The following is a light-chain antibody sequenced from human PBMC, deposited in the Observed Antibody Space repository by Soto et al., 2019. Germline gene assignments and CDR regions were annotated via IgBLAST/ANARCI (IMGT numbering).Light chain of an antibody. CDR1: SSDVGGYDY. Sequence: QSALTQPASVSGSPGQSITISCTGTSSDVGGYDYVSWYQQYPGKAPKLMIYDVSRRPSGVSDRFSGSKSGNTASLTISGLQAEDEADYYCTAYTRSSTRVFGGGTKLTVL. J-gene: IGLJ2*01. CDR3: TAYTRSSTRV. V-gene: IGLV2-14*01. CDR2: DVS.